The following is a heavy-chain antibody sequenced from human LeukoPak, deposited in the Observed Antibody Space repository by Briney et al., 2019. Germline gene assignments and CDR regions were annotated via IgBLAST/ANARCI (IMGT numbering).Heavy chain of an antibody. CDR3: ARANGGYSGYDTAFDI. J-gene: IGHJ3*02. CDR1: GFTFNTYW. Sequence: GGSLRLSCAASGFTFNTYWMSWVRQAPGKGLEWVANIKQDGSEKYYVDSVKGRFTISRDNAKNSLYLQMNSLRAEDTAVYYCARANGGYSGYDTAFDIWGQGTMVTVSS. V-gene: IGHV3-7*01. D-gene: IGHD5-12*01. CDR2: IKQDGSEK.